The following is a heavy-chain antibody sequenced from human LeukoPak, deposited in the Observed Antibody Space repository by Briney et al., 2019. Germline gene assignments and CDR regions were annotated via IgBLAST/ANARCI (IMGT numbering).Heavy chain of an antibody. CDR1: GFIFSNYW. CDR3: ARDRYYYAAGSYYRYFEY. CDR2: IQQDGSEK. Sequence: GGSLRFSCAASGFIFSNYWMSWVRQAPGKGLEWVATIQQDGSEKYYVDAVKGRFTISRDNAKNSVSLQMNSLRAEDTAVYYCARDRYYYAAGSYYRYFEYWGQGTLVTVSS. D-gene: IGHD3-10*01. V-gene: IGHV3-7*03. J-gene: IGHJ4*02.